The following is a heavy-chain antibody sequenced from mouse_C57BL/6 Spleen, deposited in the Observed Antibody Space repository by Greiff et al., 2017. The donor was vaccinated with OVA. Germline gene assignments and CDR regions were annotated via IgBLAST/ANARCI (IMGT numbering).Heavy chain of an antibody. V-gene: IGHV1-9*01. J-gene: IGHJ3*01. Sequence: QVQLKQSGAELMKPGASVKLSCKATGYTFTGYWIEWVKQRPGHGLEWIGEILPGSGSTNYNEKFKGKATFTADTSSNTAYMQLSSLTTEDSAIYYCASYYGSSYGAYWGQGTLVTVSA. CDR1: GYTFTGYW. D-gene: IGHD1-1*01. CDR2: ILPGSGST. CDR3: ASYYGSSYGAY.